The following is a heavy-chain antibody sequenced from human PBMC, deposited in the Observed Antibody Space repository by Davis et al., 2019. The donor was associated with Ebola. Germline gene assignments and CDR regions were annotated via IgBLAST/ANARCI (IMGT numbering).Heavy chain of an antibody. CDR3: ARLSSTGHLDY. V-gene: IGHV4-61*01. J-gene: IGHJ4*02. D-gene: IGHD6-19*01. Sequence: MPSETLSLTCTVSGGSVYSGNYFWSWIRQSPGRGLEWIGYIYYSGTTNYNPSLKSRVTISLDTSKNQFSLKLSSVTAADTAVYYCARLSSTGHLDYWGQGTLVTVSS. CDR1: GGSVYSGNYF. CDR2: IYYSGTT.